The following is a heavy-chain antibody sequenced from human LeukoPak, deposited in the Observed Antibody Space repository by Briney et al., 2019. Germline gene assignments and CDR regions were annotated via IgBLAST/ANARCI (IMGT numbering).Heavy chain of an antibody. Sequence: ASVKVSCKASGYTFTGYYMHWVRQAPGQGLEWMGRINPNSGGTNYAQKFQGRVTMTRDTSISTAYMELSRLRSDDTAVYYYLGIEIVGATDYLGQGTLLTVSS. V-gene: IGHV1-2*06. CDR1: GYTFTGYY. J-gene: IGHJ4*02. CDR2: INPNSGGT. CDR3: LGIEIVGATDY. D-gene: IGHD1-26*01.